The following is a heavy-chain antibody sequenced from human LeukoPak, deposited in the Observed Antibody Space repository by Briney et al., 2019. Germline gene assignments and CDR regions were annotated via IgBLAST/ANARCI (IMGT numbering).Heavy chain of an antibody. V-gene: IGHV6-1*01. J-gene: IGHJ4*02. Sequence: SQTLSLTCAISGDSVSSTSVAWIWIRQSTSRGLEWLGRTYYRSKWYNDYAVSVKSRITIAPDTSKNQFSLQLTSMTPEDAAMYYCARGARSTSSGWFYFDYWGQGALVTVSS. D-gene: IGHD6-19*01. CDR3: ARGARSTSSGWFYFDY. CDR1: GDSVSSTSVA. CDR2: TYYRSKWYN.